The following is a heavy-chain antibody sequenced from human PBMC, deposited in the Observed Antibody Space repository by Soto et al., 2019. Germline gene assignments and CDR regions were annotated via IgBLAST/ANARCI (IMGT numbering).Heavy chain of an antibody. CDR3: ARHSHFGNNCNYFHY. CDR1: DGSISTYY. J-gene: IGHJ4*02. Sequence: QVQLQESGPGLVKPSETLSLTCTVSDGSISTYYWGWIRQPPGKGLECIGYICYTGSTNYSPSLKSRVTISVDPDKIQVCGKLRAVTAADTAVYYGARHSHFGNNCNYFHYWVQRTLVPVSS. D-gene: IGHD1-1*01. V-gene: IGHV4-59*08. CDR2: ICYTGST.